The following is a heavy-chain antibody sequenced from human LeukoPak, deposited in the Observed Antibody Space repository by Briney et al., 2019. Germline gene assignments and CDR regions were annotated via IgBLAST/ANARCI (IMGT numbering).Heavy chain of an antibody. V-gene: IGHV3-9*01. D-gene: IGHD6-13*01. CDR2: ISWNSGSI. CDR3: AKADSSSWYYFDY. J-gene: IGHJ4*02. Sequence: GRSLRLSCAASGFTFDDYAMHWVRQAPGKGLEWVSGISWNSGSIGYADSVKGRFTISGDNAKNSLYLQMNSLRAEDTALYYCAKADSSSWYYFDYWGQGTLVTVSS. CDR1: GFTFDDYA.